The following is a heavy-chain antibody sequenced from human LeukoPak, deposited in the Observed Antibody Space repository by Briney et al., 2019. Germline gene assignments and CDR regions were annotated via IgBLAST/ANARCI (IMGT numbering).Heavy chain of an antibody. J-gene: IGHJ4*02. D-gene: IGHD2-2*01. CDR1: GFTFSSYW. V-gene: IGHV3-7*03. Sequence: PGGSLRLSCAASGFTFSSYWMSWVRQAPGKGLEWVANIKQDGSEKYYVDSVKGRFTISRDNAKNSLYLQMNSPRAEDTAVYYCARYIVVVPAAMFDYWGQGTLVTVSS. CDR2: IKQDGSEK. CDR3: ARYIVVVPAAMFDY.